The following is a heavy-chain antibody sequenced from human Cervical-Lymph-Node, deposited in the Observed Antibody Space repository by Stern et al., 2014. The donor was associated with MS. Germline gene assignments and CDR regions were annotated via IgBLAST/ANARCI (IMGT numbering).Heavy chain of an antibody. V-gene: IGHV4-59*08. CDR2: IYYTGST. Sequence: VQLVESGPGLVKPSETLSLTCSVSGGSIRSYSWTWIRQPPGKGLEWIGHIYYTGSTNYNHSLKSRVAMSADTSKNQISLQLTSVTAEDTAVYYCARSARAIVLVPASHNYFDPWGQGTLVTVSS. D-gene: IGHD2-2*01. CDR3: ARSARAIVLVPASHNYFDP. CDR1: GGSIRSYS. J-gene: IGHJ5*02.